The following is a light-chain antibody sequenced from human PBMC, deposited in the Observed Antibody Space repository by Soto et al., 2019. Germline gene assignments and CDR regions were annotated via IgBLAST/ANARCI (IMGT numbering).Light chain of an antibody. V-gene: IGKV3-20*01. CDR3: QQYGSSGRT. J-gene: IGKJ1*01. CDR2: GAS. CDR1: QSVSSNY. Sequence: EIVLTQSPGTLSLSPGEIATLSCRTSQSVSSNYLAWYQQKPGQAPRLLIYGASSRATGIPDRFSGSGSGTDFTLTISRLEPEDFAVYYCQQYGSSGRTFGQGTKVDIK.